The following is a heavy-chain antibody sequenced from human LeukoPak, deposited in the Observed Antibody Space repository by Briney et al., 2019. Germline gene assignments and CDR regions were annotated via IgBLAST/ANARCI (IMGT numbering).Heavy chain of an antibody. J-gene: IGHJ3*02. D-gene: IGHD3-9*01. CDR1: GFTFSSYE. CDR3: ARTSYDILAPGAFDI. V-gene: IGHV3-48*03. CDR2: ISSSGSTI. Sequence: PGGSLRLSCAASGFTFSSYEMNWVRQAPGKGLEGVSYISSSGSTIYYADSVKGRFTISRDNAKNSLYLQMNSLRAEDTAVYYCARTSYDILAPGAFDIWGQGTMVTVSS.